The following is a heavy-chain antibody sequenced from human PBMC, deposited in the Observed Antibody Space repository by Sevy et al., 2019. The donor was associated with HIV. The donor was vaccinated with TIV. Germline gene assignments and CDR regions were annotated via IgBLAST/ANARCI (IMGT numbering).Heavy chain of an antibody. J-gene: IGHJ6*02. CDR2: ISRSGRST. V-gene: IGHV3-23*01. CDR1: GFTFSTYA. CDR3: AKGYCDGGSCPRYYYYYGMDV. D-gene: IGHD2-15*01. Sequence: GESLKISCAASGFTFSTYAMNWVRQAPGKGLEWVSSISRSGRSTYSADSVEGRFTISRDNFKNTLYLQLSSLRVDDTAVYYCAKGYCDGGSCPRYYYYYGMDVWGQGTTVTVSS.